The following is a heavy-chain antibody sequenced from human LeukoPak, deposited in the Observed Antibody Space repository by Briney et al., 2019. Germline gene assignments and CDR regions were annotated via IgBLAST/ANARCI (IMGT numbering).Heavy chain of an antibody. V-gene: IGHV3-74*01. CDR2: INSDGSST. CDR1: GFTFSSYW. Sequence: GSLRLSCAASGFTFSSYWMHWVRQAPGKGLVWVSRINSDGSSTSYADPVKGRFTISRDNAKNTLYLQMNSLRAEDTAVYYCARETRYYVSDYWGQGTLVTVSS. CDR3: ARETRYYVSDY. D-gene: IGHD3-10*02. J-gene: IGHJ4*02.